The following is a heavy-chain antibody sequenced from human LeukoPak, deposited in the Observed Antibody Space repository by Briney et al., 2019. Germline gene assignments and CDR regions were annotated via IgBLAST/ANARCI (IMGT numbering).Heavy chain of an antibody. D-gene: IGHD6-19*01. V-gene: IGHV1-18*01. CDR2: ISAYNGNT. Sequence: ASVKVSCKASGYTFTSYGISWVRQAPGQGLEWMGWISAYNGNTNYAQKLQGRVTMTTDTSTSTAYMELRSLRSDDTAVYYCARAWQWLSQYYYYYMDVWGKGTTVTVSS. J-gene: IGHJ6*03. CDR1: GYTFTSYG. CDR3: ARAWQWLSQYYYYYMDV.